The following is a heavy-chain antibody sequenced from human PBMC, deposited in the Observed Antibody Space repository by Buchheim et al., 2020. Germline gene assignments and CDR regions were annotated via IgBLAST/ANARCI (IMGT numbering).Heavy chain of an antibody. CDR2: IYHSGST. D-gene: IGHD5-24*01. CDR3: ARERGGVGGDGYNGALDY. V-gene: IGHV4-30-2*01. Sequence: QLQLQESGSGLVKPSQTLSLTCAVSGGSISSGGYSWSWIRQPPGKGLEWIGYIYHSGSTYYNPSLKSRVTISVDRSKNQFSLKLGSVTAADTAVYYWARERGGVGGDGYNGALDYWGQGTL. CDR1: GGSISSGGYS. J-gene: IGHJ4*02.